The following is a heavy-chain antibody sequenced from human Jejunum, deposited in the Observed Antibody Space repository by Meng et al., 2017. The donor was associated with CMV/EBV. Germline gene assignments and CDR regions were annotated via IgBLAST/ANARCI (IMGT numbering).Heavy chain of an antibody. CDR2: ISHGGIT. V-gene: IGHV4-34*01. Sequence: QGRGQQVGQRLLNSSETPPLTGAVYGGSISPYYWTWIRQIPGKGLEWIGEISHGGITNYNPSLKSRVTLLIDTSKNQFSLNLTSVTAADTAVYYCARVSLRQTIFDYWGQGTLVTVSS. D-gene: IGHD6-6*01. CDR3: ARVSLRQTIFDY. CDR1: GGSISPYY. J-gene: IGHJ4*02.